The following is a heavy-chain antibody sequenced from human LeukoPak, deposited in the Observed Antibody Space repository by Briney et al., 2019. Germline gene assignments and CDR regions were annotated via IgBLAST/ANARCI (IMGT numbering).Heavy chain of an antibody. CDR1: RYHFTSYW. Sequence: ESLQISCKGSRYHFTSYWIGWVRPMPGKGLEWMGIIYPGDSDTRYSPSFQGQVTISADKSISTAYLQWSSLKASDTAMYYCARVYVPAAMEDAFDIWGQGTMVTVSS. D-gene: IGHD2-2*01. CDR3: ARVYVPAAMEDAFDI. V-gene: IGHV5-51*01. CDR2: IYPGDSDT. J-gene: IGHJ3*02.